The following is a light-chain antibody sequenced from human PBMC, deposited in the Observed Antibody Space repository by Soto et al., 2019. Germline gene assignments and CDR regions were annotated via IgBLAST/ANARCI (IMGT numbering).Light chain of an antibody. CDR1: GSNIGSHT. V-gene: IGLV1-44*01. CDR2: SNN. CDR3: AAWDDSLNGVI. J-gene: IGLJ2*01. Sequence: QSAVTQPPSASGTPGQRVTISCSGSGSNIGSHTVNWHQQVPGTAPKLLIYSNNERPSGVPDRFSGSKSGTSASLAISGLQSGDEADYYCAAWDDSLNGVIFGGGTKLTVL.